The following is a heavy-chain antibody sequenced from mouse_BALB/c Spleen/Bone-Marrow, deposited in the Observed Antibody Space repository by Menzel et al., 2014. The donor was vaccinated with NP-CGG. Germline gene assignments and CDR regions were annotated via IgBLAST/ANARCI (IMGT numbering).Heavy chain of an antibody. V-gene: IGHV14-3*02. CDR1: GSNIKDTY. J-gene: IGHJ4*01. Sequence: DVQLQESGAELVKPGASVKLSCTASGSNIKDTYMHWVKQRPEQGLEWIGRIDTANGNTKYDPKFQGKATITADTSSNTAYLQLSSLTSEDTAVYYCARYGNGLMDYWGQGTSVTVSS. CDR3: ARYGNGLMDY. D-gene: IGHD2-1*01. CDR2: IDTANGNT.